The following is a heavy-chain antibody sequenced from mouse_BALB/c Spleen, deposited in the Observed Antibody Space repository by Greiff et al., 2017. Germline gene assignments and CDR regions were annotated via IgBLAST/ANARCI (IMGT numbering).Heavy chain of an antibody. CDR1: GYTFTDYN. CDR3: AREDGPWFAY. CDR2: INPNNGGT. Sequence: VHVKQSGPELVKPGASVKIPCKASGYTFTDYNMDWVKQSHGKSLEWIGDINPNNGGTIYNQKFKGKATLTVDKSSSTAYMELRSLTSEDTAVYYCAREDGPWFAYWGQGTLVTVSA. J-gene: IGHJ3*01. V-gene: IGHV1-18*01. D-gene: IGHD1-2*01.